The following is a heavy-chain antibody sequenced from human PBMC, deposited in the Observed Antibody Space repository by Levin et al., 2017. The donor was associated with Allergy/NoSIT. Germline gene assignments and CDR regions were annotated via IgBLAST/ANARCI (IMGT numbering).Heavy chain of an antibody. V-gene: IGHV3-23*01. J-gene: IGHJ4*02. Sequence: GESLKISCAASGFTFSSYAMSWVRQAPGKGLEWVSAISGSGGSTYYADSVKGRFTISRDNSKNTLYLQMNSLRAEDTAVYYCAPKPLFRGDDYWGQGTLVTVSS. CDR2: ISGSGGST. CDR3: APKPLFRGDDY. CDR1: GFTFSSYA.